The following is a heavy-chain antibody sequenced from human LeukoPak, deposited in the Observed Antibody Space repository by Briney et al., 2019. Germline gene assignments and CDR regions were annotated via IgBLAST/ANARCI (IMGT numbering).Heavy chain of an antibody. CDR1: GFSFRSYA. D-gene: IGHD6-19*01. CDR2: IRDDESNT. J-gene: IGHJ4*02. Sequence: GGSLRLSCAASGFSFRSYAMSWVRQAPGKGLEWVSSIRDDESNTYYADSVKGRFTISRDNSKNTLYLQMNSLRAEDTALYYCAKSGRYSSGWSSDYWGQGTLVTVSS. V-gene: IGHV3-23*01. CDR3: AKSGRYSSGWSSDY.